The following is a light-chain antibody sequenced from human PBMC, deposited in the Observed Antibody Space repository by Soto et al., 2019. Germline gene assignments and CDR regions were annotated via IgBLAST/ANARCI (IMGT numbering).Light chain of an antibody. V-gene: IGLV2-11*01. Sequence: QPVLTQPRSVSGSPGQSVTISCTGTSSDIGGYNYVSWYQQHPGKVPKLMVYDVTKRPSGVPDRFSGSKSGNAASLTISGLRAEDEADYYCCSYAGSYIYVFGSGTKLTVL. CDR2: DVT. J-gene: IGLJ1*01. CDR1: SSDIGGYNY. CDR3: CSYAGSYIYV.